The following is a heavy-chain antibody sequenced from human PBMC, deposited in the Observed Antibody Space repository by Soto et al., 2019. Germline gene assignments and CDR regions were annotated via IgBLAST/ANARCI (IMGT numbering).Heavy chain of an antibody. CDR2: ISGSDGKT. J-gene: IGHJ4*02. D-gene: IGHD3-3*01. Sequence: WGSLRLSCAASGFSFCSYALSWFRQSPGKGLEWVSTISGSDGKTFYADAVKGRFSISRDTSQNTLYLQMNSLRADDTAIYYCARWSYLDYWGQGTRVTVSS. CDR1: GFSFCSYA. CDR3: ARWSYLDY. V-gene: IGHV3-23*01.